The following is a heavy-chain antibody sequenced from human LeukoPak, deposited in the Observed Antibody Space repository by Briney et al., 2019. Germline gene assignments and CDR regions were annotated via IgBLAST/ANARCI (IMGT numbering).Heavy chain of an antibody. V-gene: IGHV3-23*01. CDR2: ISGGGDT. Sequence: GGSLRLSCAASGFTFSSYTMTWVRQPPGKGLEWVSSISGGGDTYYADSVKGRFTISRDNSKNTMYLQMNSLRAEDTAVYYCARDALVRGVITAPDYWGQGTLVTVSS. CDR3: ARDALVRGVITAPDY. D-gene: IGHD3-10*01. J-gene: IGHJ4*02. CDR1: GFTFSSYT.